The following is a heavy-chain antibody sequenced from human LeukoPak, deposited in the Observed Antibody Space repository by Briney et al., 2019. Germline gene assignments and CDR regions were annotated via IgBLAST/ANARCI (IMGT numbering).Heavy chain of an antibody. J-gene: IGHJ6*02. CDR3: ARDLDTYYSMDV. CDR2: ISSRSSTI. D-gene: IGHD5-18*01. V-gene: IGHV3-48*01. CDR1: GFTFSTYS. Sequence: GRSLRLSCAASGFTFSTYSMNWVRQAPGKGLEWVSYISSRSSTIYYVDSVKGRFTISRDNAKNSLYLQMNSLRAEDTAVYYCARDLDTYYSMDVWGQGTTVTVSS.